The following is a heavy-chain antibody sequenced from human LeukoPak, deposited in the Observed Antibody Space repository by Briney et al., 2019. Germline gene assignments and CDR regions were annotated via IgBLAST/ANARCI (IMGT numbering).Heavy chain of an antibody. V-gene: IGHV3-30-3*01. CDR3: TRAASDCSSTSCFTRYFQH. D-gene: IGHD2-2*01. Sequence: GGSLRLSCAASGFTSSSSAMHWVRQAPGKGLEWVAVISNDGSNKYYADSVKGRFTISRDNSKNTLYLQMNSLRAEDTAVYYCTRAASDCSSTSCFTRYFQHWGQGTLVTVSS. CDR2: ISNDGSNK. CDR1: GFTSSSSA. J-gene: IGHJ1*01.